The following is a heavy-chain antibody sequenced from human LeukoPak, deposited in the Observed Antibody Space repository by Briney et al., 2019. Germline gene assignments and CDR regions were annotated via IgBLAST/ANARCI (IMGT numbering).Heavy chain of an antibody. CDR2: VYYSGST. Sequence: SETLSLTCTVSGGSISSYYRNWIRQPPGKGLEWIGYVYYSGSTNYNPSLKSRLTISVDTSKNQFSLKLTSVTAADTAVYYCARDCSGGSCDAFDIWGQGTMVTVSS. CDR3: ARDCSGGSCDAFDI. D-gene: IGHD2-15*01. CDR1: GGSISSYY. V-gene: IGHV4-59*12. J-gene: IGHJ3*02.